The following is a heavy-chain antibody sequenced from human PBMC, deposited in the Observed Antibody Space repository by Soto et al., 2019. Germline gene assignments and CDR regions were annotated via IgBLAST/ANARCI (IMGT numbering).Heavy chain of an antibody. CDR3: AREGGLDCSSTSCYDSYYYHYGMDV. V-gene: IGHV1-46*01. CDR1: GYTFTSYY. CDR2: INPSGGST. J-gene: IGHJ6*02. D-gene: IGHD2-2*01. Sequence: ASVKVSWKASGYTFTSYYMHWVRQAPGQGLEWMGIINPSGGSTSYAQKFQGRVTMTRDTSTSTVYMELSSLRSEDTAVYYCAREGGLDCSSTSCYDSYYYHYGMDVWGQGTTVTVSS.